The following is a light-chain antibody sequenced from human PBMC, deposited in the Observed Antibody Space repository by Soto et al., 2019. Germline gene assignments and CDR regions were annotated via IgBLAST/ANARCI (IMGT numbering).Light chain of an antibody. J-gene: IGKJ4*01. Sequence: TQMTQSPSTLSASVGDRVIITCRASQSFSTWLAWYQQKPGKAPKLLIYDVSNLESGVPSRFSGSGSGTEFTLTIGSLQPDDFATYYCQQYYSYPLTFGGGTTVEIK. CDR1: QSFSTW. CDR2: DVS. V-gene: IGKV1-5*01. CDR3: QQYYSYPLT.